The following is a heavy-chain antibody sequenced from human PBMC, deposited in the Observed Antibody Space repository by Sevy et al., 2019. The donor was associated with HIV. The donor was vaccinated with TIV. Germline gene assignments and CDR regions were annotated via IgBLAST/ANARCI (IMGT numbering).Heavy chain of an antibody. V-gene: IGHV3-23*01. D-gene: IGHD4-17*01. CDR2: ITDSGGDT. CDR1: GFTFSRYA. J-gene: IGHJ4*02. Sequence: GGSLRLSCAASGFTFSRYAMSWVRQAPGKGLEWVSAITDSGGDTYYTDSVKGRFTISRDKSKNTLSLQMNCLRAEDTAIYYCAREGPYGDSSFYYWGQGTLVTVSS. CDR3: AREGPYGDSSFYY.